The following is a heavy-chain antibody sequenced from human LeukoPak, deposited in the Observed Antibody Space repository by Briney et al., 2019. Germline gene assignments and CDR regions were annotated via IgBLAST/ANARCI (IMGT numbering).Heavy chain of an antibody. CDR2: ISSGGSTI. CDR1: GFTFSIFE. V-gene: IGHV3-48*03. Sequence: GGSLRLSCAASGFTFSIFEMNWVRQAPGKGLEWVSYISSGGSTIYYADSVKGRFTISRDNAKNSLYLQMNSLTADDTAVYYCTRSDYWGQGTLVTVSS. CDR3: TRSDY. J-gene: IGHJ4*02.